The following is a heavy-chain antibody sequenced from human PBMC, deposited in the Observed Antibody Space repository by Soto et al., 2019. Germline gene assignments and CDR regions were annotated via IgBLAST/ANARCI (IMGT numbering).Heavy chain of an antibody. Sequence: SETLSLTCAVYGESFSGHIWTWIRQTPGKGLQWIGQINHSGSASYNPSLKSRVTISVHTSNSQFSLELSSVTAADTAVYYCARGLITGSHYSGGWYYFDSWGQGTQVTVSS. CDR1: GESFSGHI. V-gene: IGHV4-34*01. D-gene: IGHD6-19*01. CDR2: INHSGSA. J-gene: IGHJ4*02. CDR3: ARGLITGSHYSGGWYYFDS.